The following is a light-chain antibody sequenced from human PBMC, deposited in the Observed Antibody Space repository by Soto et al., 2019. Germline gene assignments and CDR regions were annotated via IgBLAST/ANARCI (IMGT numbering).Light chain of an antibody. V-gene: IGLV2-14*01. CDR3: SSYTTSRALQV. J-gene: IGLJ1*01. Sequence: QSVLTQPASVSGSPGQSITISCSGTISDFVLYNYVSWYQQHPGKAPKLMIYGVNNRPSGVSNRFSGSKSGNTASLTISGIQAPGEADYSCSSYTTSRALQVFGTGTKVTVL. CDR2: GVN. CDR1: ISDFVLYNY.